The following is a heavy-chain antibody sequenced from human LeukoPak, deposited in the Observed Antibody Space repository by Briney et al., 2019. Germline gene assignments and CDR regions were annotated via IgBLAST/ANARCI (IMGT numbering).Heavy chain of an antibody. Sequence: SVKVSCRASGGTFSSYAISWVRQAPGQGLEWMGGIIPIFGTANYAQKFQGRVTITADKSTSTAYMELSSLRSEDTAVYYCAREVKDDCVWGSYRYIDYWGQGTLVTVSS. CDR3: AREVKDDCVWGSYRYIDY. D-gene: IGHD3-16*02. J-gene: IGHJ4*02. CDR1: GGTFSSYA. V-gene: IGHV1-69*06. CDR2: IIPIFGTA.